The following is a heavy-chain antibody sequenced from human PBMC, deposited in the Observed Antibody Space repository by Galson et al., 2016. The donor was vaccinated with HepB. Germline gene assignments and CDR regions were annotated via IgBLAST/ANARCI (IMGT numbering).Heavy chain of an antibody. Sequence: SLRLSCAVSGFTFSTYAMSWVRQAPGKGLEWVSAVSDGGGTTYYTDSVKGRFIISKGNSENTLYLQMNSLRADDTAVYYCAKMLRECSGGRGYNYYAMDVWGQGTTVTVAS. CDR3: AKMLRECSGGRGYNYYAMDV. D-gene: IGHD2-15*01. CDR2: VSDGGGTT. V-gene: IGHV3-23*01. CDR1: GFTFSTYA. J-gene: IGHJ6*02.